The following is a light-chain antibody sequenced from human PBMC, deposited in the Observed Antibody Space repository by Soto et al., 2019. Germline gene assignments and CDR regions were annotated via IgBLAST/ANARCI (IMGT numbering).Light chain of an antibody. Sequence: IVMTQSPATLSVSPGERVTLSCRARQHIYSNIAWYQQRPGQAPRLLIYRASTRATGVPARFSGSGSGTDFTLTISSLQSEDFTVYSCLQYHNLWAFGQGTKVEIK. CDR3: LQYHNLWA. CDR2: RAS. J-gene: IGKJ1*01. CDR1: QHIYSN. V-gene: IGKV3-15*01.